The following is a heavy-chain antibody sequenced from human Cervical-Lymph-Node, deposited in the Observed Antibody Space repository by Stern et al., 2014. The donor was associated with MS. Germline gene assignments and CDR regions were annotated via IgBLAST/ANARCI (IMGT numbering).Heavy chain of an antibody. CDR2: SIPIFGTA. V-gene: IGHV1-69*01. CDR1: GGTFSSYA. Sequence: QMQLVESGAEVKKPGSSVKDSCKASGGTFSSYAISWVRQAPGERLEWMGGSIPIFGTANYAQKFQGRVTITADGSTSTAYMELSSLRSEDTAVYYCARGELKEGLVRGMDVWGQGTTVTVSS. J-gene: IGHJ6*02. CDR3: ARGELKEGLVRGMDV. D-gene: IGHD1-26*01.